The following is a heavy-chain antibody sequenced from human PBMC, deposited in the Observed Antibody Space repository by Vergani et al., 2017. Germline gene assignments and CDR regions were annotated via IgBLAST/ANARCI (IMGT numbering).Heavy chain of an antibody. CDR1: GGSINSGGYY. CDR3: ARGGDIVANDAFDI. V-gene: IGHV4-31*03. CDR2: IYYSGST. D-gene: IGHD5-12*01. J-gene: IGHJ3*02. Sequence: QVQLQESGPGLVKPSQTLSLTCTVSGGSINSGGYYWSWIRQHPGKGLEWIGYIYYSGSTYYNPSLKSRVTISVDTSKNQFSLKLSSVTAADTAVYYCARGGDIVANDAFDIWGQGTMVTVSS.